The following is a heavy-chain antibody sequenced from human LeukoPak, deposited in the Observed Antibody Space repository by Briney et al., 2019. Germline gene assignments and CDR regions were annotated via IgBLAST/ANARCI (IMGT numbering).Heavy chain of an antibody. CDR2: ISPSGSTI. Sequence: VGSLRLSCAASGFTFSSYETTWVRQAPGKGLEWVSYISPSGSTIYYADSMKGRFTISRDNAKNSLYLPLNSLRAEDTAVYDCARGSGYSCWGQGTLV. CDR3: ARGSGYSC. D-gene: IGHD3-10*01. CDR1: GFTFSSYE. V-gene: IGHV3-48*03. J-gene: IGHJ4*02.